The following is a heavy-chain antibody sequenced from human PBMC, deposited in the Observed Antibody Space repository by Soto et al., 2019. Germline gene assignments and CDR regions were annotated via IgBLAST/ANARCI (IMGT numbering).Heavy chain of an antibody. CDR3: ARDPSVVVVAATPYYYVGMDV. CDR1: GFTFSSYW. Sequence: EVQLVESGGGLVQPGGSLRLSCAASGFTFSSYWMSWVRQAPGKGLEWVANIKQDGSEKYYVDSVKGRFTISRDNAKNSLYLQMNSLRAEDTAVYYCARDPSVVVVAATPYYYVGMDVWGQGTTVTVSS. CDR2: IKQDGSEK. V-gene: IGHV3-7*01. D-gene: IGHD2-15*01. J-gene: IGHJ6*02.